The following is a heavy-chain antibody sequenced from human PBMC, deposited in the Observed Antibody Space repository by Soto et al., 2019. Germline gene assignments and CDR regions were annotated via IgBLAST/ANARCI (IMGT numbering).Heavy chain of an antibody. D-gene: IGHD3-10*01. J-gene: IGHJ6*02. CDR1: GGSISSGGYY. CDR2: IYYSGST. Sequence: QVQLQESGPGLVKPSQTLSLTCTVSGGSISSGGYYWSWIRQHPGKGLEWIGYIYYSGSTYYNPSLKSRVTISVDTSKNQFSLKLSSVTAADTAVYYCAREIRDYYGSGRFTDYYGMDVWGQGTTVTVSS. V-gene: IGHV4-31*03. CDR3: AREIRDYYGSGRFTDYYGMDV.